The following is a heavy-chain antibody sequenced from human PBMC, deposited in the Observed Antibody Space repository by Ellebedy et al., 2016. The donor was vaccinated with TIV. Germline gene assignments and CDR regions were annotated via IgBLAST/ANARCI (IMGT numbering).Heavy chain of an antibody. CDR1: GFTFGHNW. CDR2: ITAAGDRA. CDR3: AKSRGDINHDYGMDV. J-gene: IGHJ6*02. D-gene: IGHD5-12*01. Sequence: GESLKISCAASGFTFGHNWMHWVRQAPGKGLMWVSRITAAGDRAKYADSVEGRFTISRDNSKKTLYLQMNSLRADDTAVYYCAKSRGDINHDYGMDVWGQGTAVVVSS. V-gene: IGHV3-74*01.